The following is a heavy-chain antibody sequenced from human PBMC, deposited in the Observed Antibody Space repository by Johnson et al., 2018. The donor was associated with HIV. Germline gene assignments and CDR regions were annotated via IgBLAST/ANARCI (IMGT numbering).Heavy chain of an antibody. CDR2: ICGSTNAI. CDR1: GFTFSRYW. D-gene: IGHD3-10*01. CDR3: CYGSGTYDEPAFDI. Sequence: VQLVESGGGVVQPGRSLRLSCAASGFTFSRYWMSWVRQAPGKGLEWVSFICGSTNAIYYADSVKGRFTISRDNARTSLYLQMNSLRAEDTAVDYCCYGSGTYDEPAFDIWSQGTVVIVSS. J-gene: IGHJ3*02. V-gene: IGHV3-48*04.